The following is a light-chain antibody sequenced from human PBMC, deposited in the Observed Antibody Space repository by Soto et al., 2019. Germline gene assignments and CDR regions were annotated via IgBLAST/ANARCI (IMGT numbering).Light chain of an antibody. Sequence: QSVLTQPTSASGTPGQRVTISCSGSSSNIGSNSVNWYQQLPGTAPKLLIYSTNQRPSGVPDRFSGSKSDTSASLAISGLQSEDEADYYCAAWDDSLNGEVVFGGGTKLTVL. CDR3: AAWDDSLNGEVV. J-gene: IGLJ2*01. CDR1: SSNIGSNS. V-gene: IGLV1-44*01. CDR2: STN.